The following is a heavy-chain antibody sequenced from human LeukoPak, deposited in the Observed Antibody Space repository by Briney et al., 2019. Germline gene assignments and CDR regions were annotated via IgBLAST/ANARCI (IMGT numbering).Heavy chain of an antibody. J-gene: IGHJ4*02. CDR3: ARQIFGSGWPYFDY. CDR2: IYYSGST. Sequence: SETLSLTCTVSGGSISRYYWSWIRQPPGKGLEWIGYIYYSGSTNYNPSLKSRVTISVDTSKNQFSLKLSSVTAADTAVYYCARQIFGSGWPYFDYWGQGTLVTVSS. D-gene: IGHD6-19*01. V-gene: IGHV4-59*08. CDR1: GGSISRYY.